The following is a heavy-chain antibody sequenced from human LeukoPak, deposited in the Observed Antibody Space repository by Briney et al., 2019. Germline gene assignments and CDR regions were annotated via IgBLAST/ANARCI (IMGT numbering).Heavy chain of an antibody. CDR3: ATRYSSSWSKDYFDY. J-gene: IGHJ4*02. V-gene: IGHV4-34*01. Sequence: PSETLSLTCAVYGGSFIGYYWSWIRQPPGKGLEWIGEINHSGSTYYNPSLKSRVTISVDTSKNQFSLKLSSVTAADTAVCYCATRYSSSWSKDYFDYWGQGTLVTVSS. D-gene: IGHD6-13*01. CDR1: GGSFIGYY. CDR2: INHSGST.